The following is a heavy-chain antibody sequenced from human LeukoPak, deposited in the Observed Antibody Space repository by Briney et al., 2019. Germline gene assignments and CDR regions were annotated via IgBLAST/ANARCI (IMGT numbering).Heavy chain of an antibody. J-gene: IGHJ6*03. D-gene: IGHD3-3*01. CDR2: MNPNSGNT. V-gene: IGHV1-8*03. CDR3: ARADFWSGYPYSYYMDV. CDR1: GYTFTSYD. Sequence: ASVKVSCKASGYTFTSYDINWVRQATGQGLEWMGWMNPNSGNTGYAQKFQGRVTITRNTSISTAYMELSSLRSEDTAVYYCARADFWSGYPYSYYMDVWGKGTTVTVSS.